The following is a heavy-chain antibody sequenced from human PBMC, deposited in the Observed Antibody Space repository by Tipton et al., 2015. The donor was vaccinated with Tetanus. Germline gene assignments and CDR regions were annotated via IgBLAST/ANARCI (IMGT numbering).Heavy chain of an antibody. V-gene: IGHV3-23*01. D-gene: IGHD6-19*01. Sequence: SLRLSCAASGFTFSSYAMSWVRQAPGKGLEWVSSISNSGGSTYYADSVKGRFTISRDNSKNTLYLQMNSLRAEDTALYYCSKEDSSGWQWGQGTLVTVS. CDR3: SKEDSSGWQ. CDR2: ISNSGGST. CDR1: GFTFSSYA. J-gene: IGHJ4*02.